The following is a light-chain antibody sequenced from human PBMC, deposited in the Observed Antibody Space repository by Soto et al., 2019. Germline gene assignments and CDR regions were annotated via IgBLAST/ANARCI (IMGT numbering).Light chain of an antibody. Sequence: DIQMTQSPSTLSASVGDRVTITCRASQSISTSLAWYQQKPGKAPRLLIYTASSLQSGVPSRFSGSGSGTEFTLTISNLQPDDFATYYCQHHKSYPRTFGQGTKVEIK. V-gene: IGKV1-5*03. CDR3: QHHKSYPRT. CDR2: TAS. CDR1: QSISTS. J-gene: IGKJ1*01.